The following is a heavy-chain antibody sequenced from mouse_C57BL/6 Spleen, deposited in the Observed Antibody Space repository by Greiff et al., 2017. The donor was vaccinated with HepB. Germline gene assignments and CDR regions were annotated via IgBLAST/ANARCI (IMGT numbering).Heavy chain of an antibody. J-gene: IGHJ4*01. CDR3: ARSGTGDAMDY. V-gene: IGHV3-6*01. Sequence: DVQLQESGPGLVKPSQSLSLTCSVTGYSITSGYYWNWIRQFPGNKLEWMGYISYDGSNNYNPSLKNRISITRDTSKNQFFLKLNSVTTEDTATYYCARSGTGDAMDYWGQGTSVTVSS. CDR1: GYSITSGYY. CDR2: ISYDGSN. D-gene: IGHD4-1*01.